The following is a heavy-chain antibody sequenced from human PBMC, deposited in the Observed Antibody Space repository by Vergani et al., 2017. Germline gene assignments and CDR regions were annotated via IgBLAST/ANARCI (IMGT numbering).Heavy chain of an antibody. V-gene: IGHV4-39*01. CDR1: GGSISSRSYY. D-gene: IGHD3-3*01. CDR3: ARHKCAVRFLEWLLYIDY. Sequence: QLQLQESGPGLVKPSETLSLTCTVSGGSISSRSYYWGWIRQPPGKGLEWIWSIYYSGSTYYNPSLKSRVTISVDTYKNQFSLKLSSVTAADTAVYYCARHKCAVRFLEWLLYIDYWGQGTLVTVSS. J-gene: IGHJ4*02. CDR2: IYYSGST.